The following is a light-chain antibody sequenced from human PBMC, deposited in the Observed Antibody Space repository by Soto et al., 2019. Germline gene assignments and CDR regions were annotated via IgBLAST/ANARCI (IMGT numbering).Light chain of an antibody. CDR3: QQYDNLPFT. CDR2: TAS. J-gene: IGKJ3*01. V-gene: IGKV1-33*01. CDR1: QDIKKY. Sequence: DIQMTQSPSSVSASVVDRFTITFQASQDIKKYLNWYQQKSGRAPKLLIYTASDLQTGVPSRFSGSGSGINFTFTISSLQSEDFGTYYCQQYDNLPFTFGSGTKVDIK.